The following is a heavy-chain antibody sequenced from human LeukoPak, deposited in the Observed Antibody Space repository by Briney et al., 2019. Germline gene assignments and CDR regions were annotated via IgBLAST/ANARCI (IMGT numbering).Heavy chain of an antibody. CDR2: INHSGST. CDR1: GGSISSSSYY. Sequence: SETLSLTCTVSGGSISSSSYYWSWIRQPPGKGLEWIGEINHSGSTSYKPSLKSRVTISLDTSKNQFSLRLSSVTAADTAVYYCARDRLRFVYWGQGTLVTVSS. CDR3: ARDRLRFVY. J-gene: IGHJ4*02. V-gene: IGHV4-39*02.